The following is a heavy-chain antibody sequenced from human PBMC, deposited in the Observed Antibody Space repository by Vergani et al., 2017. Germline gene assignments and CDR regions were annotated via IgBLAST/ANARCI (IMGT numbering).Heavy chain of an antibody. CDR1: GFSIDNGYY. D-gene: IGHD6-6*01. CDR2: IYRTGRT. CDR3: ARAAGLLYSSSSEYYYYYYMDV. J-gene: IGHJ6*03. Sequence: QVQLQESGPGLVKPSETLSLTCAVSGFSIDNGYYWDWIRQPPGKGLEWIGSIYRTGRTHFNPSLKSRVTISVDTSNNHFSLRLNSLTAADTAVYYCARAAGLLYSSSSEYYYYYYMDVWGKGTTVTVSS. V-gene: IGHV4-38-2*01.